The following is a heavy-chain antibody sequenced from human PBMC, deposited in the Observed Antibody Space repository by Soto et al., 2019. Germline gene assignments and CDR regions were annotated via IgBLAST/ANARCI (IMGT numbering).Heavy chain of an antibody. CDR1: GFTFSTYN. V-gene: IGHV3-48*02. CDR2: ISSTSSAI. J-gene: IGHJ4*02. D-gene: IGHD2-15*01. Sequence: AGGSLRLSCAASGFTFSTYNINWVRQAPGKGLEWVSYISSTSSAIYYADSVKGRFTISRDNAKNSLYLQMNSLRDEHTAVYYCSRSGASGIILYYFDYWGQGTLVTVSS. CDR3: SRSGASGIILYYFDY.